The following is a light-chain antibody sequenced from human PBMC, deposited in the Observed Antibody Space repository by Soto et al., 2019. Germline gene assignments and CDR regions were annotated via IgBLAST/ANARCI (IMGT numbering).Light chain of an antibody. CDR2: VAS. J-gene: IGKJ2*01. V-gene: IGKV1-39*01. CDR3: QQTFSPPYT. Sequence: DIQMTQSLSSLSASVGDSVTITCRASQSISNSLSWYQQKPGKAPKFLIYVASTLQRGVPSRFSGSGSGTDFTLPISSLQPEDFATYYCQQTFSPPYTFGQGTKLEIK. CDR1: QSISNS.